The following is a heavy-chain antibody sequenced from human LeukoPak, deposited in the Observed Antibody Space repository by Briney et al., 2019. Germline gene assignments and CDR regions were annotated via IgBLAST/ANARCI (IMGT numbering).Heavy chain of an antibody. CDR3: TTDLVDGWYFGGFDY. Sequence: GGSLRLSCAASGFTFSNAWMSWVRQAPGKGLEWVGRIKSKTDGGTTDYAAPVKGRFTISRDDSKNTLYLQMNSLKTEDTAVYYCTTDLVDGWYFGGFDYWGQGTLVTVSS. CDR2: IKSKTDGGTT. J-gene: IGHJ4*02. CDR1: GFTFSNAW. D-gene: IGHD6-19*01. V-gene: IGHV3-15*01.